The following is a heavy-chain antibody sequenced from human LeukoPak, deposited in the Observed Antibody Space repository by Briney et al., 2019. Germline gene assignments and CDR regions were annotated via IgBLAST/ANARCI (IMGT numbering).Heavy chain of an antibody. CDR1: GFTFSNYG. CDR2: ISYDGSDK. V-gene: IGHV3-30*18. D-gene: IGHD2-15*01. CDR3: AKDGGYCSAGSCYPHNAFDI. J-gene: IGHJ3*02. Sequence: PGGSLRLSCAASGFTFSNYGIHWVRQAPGKGLEWVAVISYDGSDKYYADSVKGRFTISRDNSKNTLYLQMNSLRAEDTAVYYCAKDGGYCSAGSCYPHNAFDIWGQGTMVTVSS.